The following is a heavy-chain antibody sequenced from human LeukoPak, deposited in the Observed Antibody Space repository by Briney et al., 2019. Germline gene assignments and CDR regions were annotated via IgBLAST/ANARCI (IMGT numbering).Heavy chain of an antibody. J-gene: IGHJ4*02. D-gene: IGHD6-19*01. CDR3: ARGTRGSGALSYFDY. V-gene: IGHV4-34*01. CDR1: GGSFSGYY. CDR2: INHSGST. Sequence: SETLSLTCAVYGGSFSGYYWSWIRQPPGKGLEWIGEINHSGSTNYNPSLKGRVTISVDTSKNQFSLKLSSVTAADTAVYYCARGTRGSGALSYFDYWGQGTLVTVSS.